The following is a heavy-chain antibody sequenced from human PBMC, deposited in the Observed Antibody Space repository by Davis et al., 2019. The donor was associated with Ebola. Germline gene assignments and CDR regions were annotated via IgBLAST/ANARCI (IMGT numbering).Heavy chain of an antibody. CDR2: INPNSGGT. V-gene: IGHV1-2*06. Sequence: ASVKVSCKASGYTFTSYGISWVRQAPGQGLEWMGRINPNSGGTNYAQKFQGRVTMTRDTSISTAYMELSRLRSDDTAVYYCASFQASSGGLDYWGQGTLVTVSS. J-gene: IGHJ4*02. CDR3: ASFQASSGGLDY. D-gene: IGHD6-19*01. CDR1: GYTFTSYG.